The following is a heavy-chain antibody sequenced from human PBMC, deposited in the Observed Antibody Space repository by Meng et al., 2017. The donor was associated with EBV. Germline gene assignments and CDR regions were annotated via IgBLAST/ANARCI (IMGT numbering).Heavy chain of an antibody. V-gene: IGHV3-30*18. J-gene: IGHJ4*02. CDR1: GFTFSSYG. CDR2: ISYDGSNK. D-gene: IGHD6-19*01. Sequence: HVPVEASGVGVVHPGRSLRLSLAVSGFTFSSYGMHWVRQAPGKGLEWVAVISYDGSNKYYADSVKGRFTISRDNSKNTLYLQMNSLRAEDTAVYYCAKGWRYGVADNYFDYWGQGTLVTVSS. CDR3: AKGWRYGVADNYFDY.